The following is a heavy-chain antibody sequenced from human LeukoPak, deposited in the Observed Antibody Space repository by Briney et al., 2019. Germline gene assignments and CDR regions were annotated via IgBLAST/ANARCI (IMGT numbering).Heavy chain of an antibody. CDR2: INTNTGNP. V-gene: IGHV7-4-1*02. D-gene: IGHD6-19*01. CDR3: ARDGSSKQWLDPNDY. Sequence: ASVKVSCKASGYTFTSYAMNWVRQAPGQGLEWMGWINTNTGNPTYAQGFTGRFVFSLDTSVSTAYLQVSSLKAEDTAVYYCARDGSSKQWLDPNDYWGQGTLVTVSS. J-gene: IGHJ4*02. CDR1: GYTFTSYA.